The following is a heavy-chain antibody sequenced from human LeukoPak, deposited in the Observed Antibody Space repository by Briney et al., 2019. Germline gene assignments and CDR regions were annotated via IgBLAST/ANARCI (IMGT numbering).Heavy chain of an antibody. Sequence: GASLRLSCAASGFISSSYAMSWVRRAPGKGLEWVSGISDSGYSTYYADSVKGRFTVSRDNSKNTLYLQMNSLRAEDTAVYHCAKAGSTGTLFEDYSDYWGQGTLVTVSS. V-gene: IGHV3-23*01. J-gene: IGHJ4*02. CDR1: GFISSSYA. D-gene: IGHD3-3*01. CDR2: ISDSGYST. CDR3: AKAGSTGTLFEDYSDY.